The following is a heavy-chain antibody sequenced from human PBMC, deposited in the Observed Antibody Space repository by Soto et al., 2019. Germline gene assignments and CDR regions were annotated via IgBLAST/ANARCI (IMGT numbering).Heavy chain of an antibody. D-gene: IGHD1-20*01. CDR2: TSYDGSNK. Sequence: QVQLVESGGGVVQPGRSLRLSCAASGFTFSSYGMHWVRQAPGKGLEWVAVTSYDGSNKYYADSVKGRFTISRDNSKNTRYVQMNGLRAEDTAVYYCAKRLYNWNYYYYYGMDVWGQGTTVTVSS. CDR1: GFTFSSYG. J-gene: IGHJ6*02. V-gene: IGHV3-30*18. CDR3: AKRLYNWNYYYYYGMDV.